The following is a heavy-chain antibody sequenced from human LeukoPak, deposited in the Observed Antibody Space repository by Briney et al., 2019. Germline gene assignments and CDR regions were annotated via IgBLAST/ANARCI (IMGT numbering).Heavy chain of an antibody. V-gene: IGHV4-4*07. J-gene: IGHJ5*02. CDR2: VYTSGST. Sequence: SETLSLTCTVSGASISSYWWSWIRQPAGKGLEWIGRVYTSGSTTYNPSLRGRVTMSVDTSKNQFSLKLSSVTAADTAVYSCARGSVRGEFDPWGQGTLVTVSS. CDR1: GASISSYW. CDR3: ARGSVRGEFDP. D-gene: IGHD3-10*01.